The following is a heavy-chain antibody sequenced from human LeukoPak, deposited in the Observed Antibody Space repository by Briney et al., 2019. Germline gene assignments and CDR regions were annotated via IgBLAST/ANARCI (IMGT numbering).Heavy chain of an antibody. CDR2: NHYTGST. V-gene: IGHV4-39*01. J-gene: IGHJ4*02. Sequence: PSETLSLTCTVSGGSISGSSYYWGWIRQPPGKGLEWFGSNHYTGSTYNKPSLKSRVTISVDTSKNQFSLKLTAVTAADTAVYYCARPPGFSTSFWDWGQGTLVTVSS. CDR1: GGSISGSSYY. D-gene: IGHD2-2*01. CDR3: ARPPGFSTSFWD.